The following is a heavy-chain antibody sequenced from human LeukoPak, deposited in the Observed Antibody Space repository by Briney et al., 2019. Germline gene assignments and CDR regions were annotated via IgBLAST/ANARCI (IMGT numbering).Heavy chain of an antibody. Sequence: PSETLSLTCAVSGYSITSGYHWDWIRPSPEKGLEWIAGIDHSGNAYYDPSLKSRVTISVDTSKNQFSLKMNSVTAADTAVYYCATDRVVVVSGFRNYFDYWGQGILVTVSS. D-gene: IGHD2-15*01. CDR1: GYSITSGYH. J-gene: IGHJ4*02. CDR3: ATDRVVVVSGFRNYFDY. CDR2: IDHSGNA. V-gene: IGHV4-38-2*01.